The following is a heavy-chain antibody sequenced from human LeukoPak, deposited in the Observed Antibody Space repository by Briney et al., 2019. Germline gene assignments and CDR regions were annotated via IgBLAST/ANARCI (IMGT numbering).Heavy chain of an antibody. V-gene: IGHV3-7*02. J-gene: IGHJ4*02. Sequence: PGGSLRLSCAASTFTFSSSWMSWVRQAPGKGLEWVANIKKDGSAKYYVDSVKGRFTISIDNAKNSLYLQMNSLRAEDTAMYYCATSAGAPGTDWGQGTLVIVSS. CDR1: TFTFSSSW. D-gene: IGHD6-13*01. CDR2: IKKDGSAK. CDR3: ATSAGAPGTD.